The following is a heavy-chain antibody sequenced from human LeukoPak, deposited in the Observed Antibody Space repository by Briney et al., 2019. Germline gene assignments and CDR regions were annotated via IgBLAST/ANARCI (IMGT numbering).Heavy chain of an antibody. CDR2: ISGSGGGT. J-gene: IGHJ4*02. CDR1: GFTFSSYA. D-gene: IGHD3/OR15-3a*01. V-gene: IGHV3-23*01. CDR3: ARVGLGYTPSDY. Sequence: GGSLRLSCAASGFTFSSYAMSWVRQAPGKGLEWVSAISGSGGGTYYADSVKGRFTISRDNSKNTLYLQMNSLRAEDTAVYYCARVGLGYTPSDYWGQGTLVTVSS.